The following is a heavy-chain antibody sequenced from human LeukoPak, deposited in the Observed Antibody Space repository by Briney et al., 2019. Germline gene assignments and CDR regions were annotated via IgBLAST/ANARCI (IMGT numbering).Heavy chain of an antibody. D-gene: IGHD6-13*01. Sequence: GSLRLSCAASGFTFSSYSMSWVRQAPGKGLEWIGEINHSGSTNYNPSLKSRVTISVDKSKNQFSLKLSSVTAADTAVFYCAREWIAAAGTPFDYWGQGTLVTVSS. V-gene: IGHV4-34*01. CDR3: AREWIAAAGTPFDY. J-gene: IGHJ4*02. CDR2: INHSGST. CDR1: GFTFSSYS.